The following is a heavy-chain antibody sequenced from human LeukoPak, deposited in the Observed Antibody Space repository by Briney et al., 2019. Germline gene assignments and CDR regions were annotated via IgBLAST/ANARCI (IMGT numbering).Heavy chain of an antibody. CDR2: INTNTGNP. V-gene: IGHV7-4-1*02. CDR3: ARALDVVATSLSDY. J-gene: IGHJ4*02. Sequence: ASVKVSCKASGYTFTTYAMNWVRQAPGQGPEWMGWINTNTGNPTYAQGFTGRFVFSLDTSVSTAYLQISGLKAEDTAVYYCARALDVVATSLSDYWGQGTLVTVSS. CDR1: GYTFTTYA. D-gene: IGHD5-12*01.